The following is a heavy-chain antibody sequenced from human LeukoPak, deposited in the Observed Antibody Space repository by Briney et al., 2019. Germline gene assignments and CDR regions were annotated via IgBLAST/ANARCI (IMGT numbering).Heavy chain of an antibody. CDR2: IWRGGNYK. D-gene: IGHD6-19*01. CDR3: VIDPPDSGWAFWS. Sequence: PGGSLRLSCSASGFNFGTHAMHWVRQAPGKGLEWVAMIWRGGNYKFYADSVKGRFTISRDDSRSDLSLQMDSLRVEDTALYHCVIDPPDSGWAFWSWGQGAPVTVSS. V-gene: IGHV3-33*01. CDR1: GFNFGTHA. J-gene: IGHJ5*02.